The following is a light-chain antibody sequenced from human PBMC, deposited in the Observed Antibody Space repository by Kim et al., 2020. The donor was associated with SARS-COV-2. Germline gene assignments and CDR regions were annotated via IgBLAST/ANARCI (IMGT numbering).Light chain of an antibody. V-gene: IGLV4-60*03. J-gene: IGLJ3*02. CDR2: VEGSGSY. CDR3: ETWDSNIQV. Sequence: SAVKLTGTLGSGHSNYFIAWHQQQPGKAPRFLMKVEGSGSYNKGGGVPDRFSGSRSGADRYLIISNLQSEDEADYYCETWDSNIQVFGGGTQLTVL. CDR1: SGHSNYF.